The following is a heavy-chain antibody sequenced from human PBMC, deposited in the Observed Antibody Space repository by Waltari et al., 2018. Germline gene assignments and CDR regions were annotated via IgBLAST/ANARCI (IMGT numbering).Heavy chain of an antibody. Sequence: QVQLQESGPGLVKPSETLSLTCAVSGDSINNYYWNWIRQPPGQELEWIGYIAYNGRTNYDPALKSRVTISVDTSKTQFSLELTAVTAADTAVYYCGRSYDFWSGYPLDYWGPGSLVTVSS. J-gene: IGHJ4*02. CDR3: GRSYDFWSGYPLDY. CDR2: IAYNGRT. CDR1: GDSINNYY. V-gene: IGHV4-59*01. D-gene: IGHD3-3*01.